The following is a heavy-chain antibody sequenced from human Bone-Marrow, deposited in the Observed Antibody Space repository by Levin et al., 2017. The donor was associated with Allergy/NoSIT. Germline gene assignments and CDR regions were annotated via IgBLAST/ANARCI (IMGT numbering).Heavy chain of an antibody. CDR3: AKWRYYDFWSGPSPGLYGMDV. CDR1: GGSFSGYY. CDR2: INHSGST. V-gene: IGHV4-34*01. J-gene: IGHJ6*02. D-gene: IGHD3-3*01. Sequence: SETLSLTCAVYGGSFSGYYWSWIRQPPGKGLEWIGEINHSGSTNYNPSLKSRVTISVDTSKNQFSLKLSSVTAADTAVYYCAKWRYYDFWSGPSPGLYGMDVWGQGTTVTVSS.